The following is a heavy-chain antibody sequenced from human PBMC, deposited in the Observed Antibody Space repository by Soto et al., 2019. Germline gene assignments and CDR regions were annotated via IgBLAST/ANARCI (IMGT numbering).Heavy chain of an antibody. CDR2: ISYDGSNK. D-gene: IGHD2-15*01. Sequence: GSLRLSCAASGFTFSSYAMHWVRQAPGKGLEWVAVISYDGSNKYYADSVKGRFTISRDNSKNTLYLQMNSLRAEDTAVYYCARGGGVRYCSGGSCFDYWGQGTLVTVSS. CDR3: ARGGGVRYCSGGSCFDY. V-gene: IGHV3-30-3*01. J-gene: IGHJ4*02. CDR1: GFTFSSYA.